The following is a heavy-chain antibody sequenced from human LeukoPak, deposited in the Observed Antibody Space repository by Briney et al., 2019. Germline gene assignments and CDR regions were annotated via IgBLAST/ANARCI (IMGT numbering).Heavy chain of an antibody. V-gene: IGHV1-69*05. J-gene: IGHJ4*02. CDR3: ARDHALYCSSTSCYPSAEYYFDY. CDR2: IIPIFGTA. D-gene: IGHD2-2*01. Sequence: SVKVSCKASGGTFSSYAISWVRQAPGQGLECMGRIIPIFGTANYAQKFEGRVTITTDASTSTAYMELSSLRSEDTAVYYCARDHALYCSSTSCYPSAEYYFDYWGQGTLVTVSS. CDR1: GGTFSSYA.